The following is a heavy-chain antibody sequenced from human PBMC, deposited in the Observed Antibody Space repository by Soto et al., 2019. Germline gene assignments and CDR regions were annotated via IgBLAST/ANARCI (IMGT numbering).Heavy chain of an antibody. Sequence: SETLSLTCTVSGGSISSGGYYWSWIRQHPGKGLEWIGYIYYSGSTYYNPSLKSRVTISVDTSKNQFSLKLSSVTAADTAVYYCARELIAAANFDYWGQGTLVTVSS. CDR3: ARELIAAANFDY. CDR2: IYYSGST. D-gene: IGHD6-13*01. V-gene: IGHV4-31*03. J-gene: IGHJ4*02. CDR1: GGSISSGGYY.